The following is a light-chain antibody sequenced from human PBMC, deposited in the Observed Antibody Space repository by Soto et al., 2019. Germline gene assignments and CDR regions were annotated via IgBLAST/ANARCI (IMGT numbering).Light chain of an antibody. CDR3: SSYTTTTRL. CDR1: SSDIGSNNY. CDR2: EVS. V-gene: IGLV2-14*01. Sequence: QSVLTQPASVSGSPGQSITISCTGTSSDIGSNNYVSWFPQRPGKAPTLIIYEVSNRPSGVSNHFSGSKSGNTASLTISGLLPEDEAEYYCSSYTTTTRLFGGGTKLTVL. J-gene: IGLJ3*02.